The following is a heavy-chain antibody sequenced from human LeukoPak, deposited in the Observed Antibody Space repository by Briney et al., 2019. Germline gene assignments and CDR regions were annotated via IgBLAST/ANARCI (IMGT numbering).Heavy chain of an antibody. J-gene: IGHJ6*03. CDR1: GFTVSSNY. V-gene: IGHV3-53*01. CDR3: ARPIPPDWYMDV. CDR2: IYSGGST. D-gene: IGHD2-21*01. Sequence: GGSLRLSCAASGFTVSSNYMSWVRQAPGKGLEWVSVIYSGGSTYYADSVKGRFTISRDNSKNTLYLQMNSLRAEDTAVYYCARPIPPDWYMDVWGKGTTVTISS.